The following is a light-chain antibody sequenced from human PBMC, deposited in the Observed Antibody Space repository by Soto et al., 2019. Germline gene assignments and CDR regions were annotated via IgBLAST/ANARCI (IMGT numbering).Light chain of an antibody. CDR2: DVS. CDR3: SSYTSSTTLV. CDR1: SSDVGGYNY. V-gene: IGLV2-14*01. J-gene: IGLJ1*01. Sequence: QSLLTQPASVSGSPGQSITISCTGSSSDVGGYNYVSWYQQHPGKAPKLMIYDVSNRPSGVSDRFSGSKSGNTASLTISGLQAEDEADYFCSSYTSSTTLVLGTATKVTVL.